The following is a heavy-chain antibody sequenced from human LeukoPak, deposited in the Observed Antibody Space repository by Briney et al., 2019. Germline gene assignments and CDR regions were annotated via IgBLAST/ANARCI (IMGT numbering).Heavy chain of an antibody. CDR3: ARAEVGATRSLVRFDP. J-gene: IGHJ5*02. CDR2: IIPILGIA. Sequence: SVKVSCKASGGTFSSYAISWVRQAPGQGLEWMGRIIPILGIANYAQKFQGRVTITADKSTSTAYMELSSLRSEDTAVYYCARAEVGATRSLVRFDPWGQGTLVTVSS. CDR1: GGTFSSYA. D-gene: IGHD1-26*01. V-gene: IGHV1-69*04.